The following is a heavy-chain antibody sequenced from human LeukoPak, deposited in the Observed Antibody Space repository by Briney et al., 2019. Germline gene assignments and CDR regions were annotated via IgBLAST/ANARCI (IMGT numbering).Heavy chain of an antibody. J-gene: IGHJ4*02. V-gene: IGHV4-39*02. CDR1: GGSISSSSYY. CDR2: IYYSGST. CDR3: ARDSESYSSSWSAPFDY. Sequence: KPSETLSLTCTVSGGSISSSSYYWGWIRQPPGKGLEWIGSIYYSGSTYYNPSLKSRVTISVDTSKNQFSLKLSSVTAADTAVYYCARDSESYSSSWSAPFDYWGQGTLVTVSS. D-gene: IGHD6-13*01.